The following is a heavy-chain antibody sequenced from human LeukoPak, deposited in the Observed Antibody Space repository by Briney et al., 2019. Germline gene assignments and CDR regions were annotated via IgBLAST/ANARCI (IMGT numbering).Heavy chain of an antibody. D-gene: IGHD4-17*01. Sequence: PGGSLRLSCAASGFTFSSYSMNWVRQAPGKGLEWVSSISSSSSYIYYADSVKGRFTISRDNAKNSPYLQMNSLRAEDTAVYYCARDYGDSLIFDYWGQGTLVTVSS. J-gene: IGHJ4*02. CDR1: GFTFSSYS. CDR3: ARDYGDSLIFDY. CDR2: ISSSSSYI. V-gene: IGHV3-21*01.